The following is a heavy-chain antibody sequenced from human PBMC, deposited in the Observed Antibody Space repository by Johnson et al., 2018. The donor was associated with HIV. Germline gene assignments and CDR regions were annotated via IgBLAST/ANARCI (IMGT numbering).Heavy chain of an antibody. CDR3: ARDQVAIVVVTADAFDI. D-gene: IGHD2-21*02. Sequence: VKLVESGGGLVQPGGSLRLCCAASGFTFSSYWMSWVRQAPGKGLEWVANIKQDGSEKYSVDSVKGRFTISRDNAKNSLYLQMNSLRAEDTAVYYCARDQVAIVVVTADAFDIWGQGTMVTVSS. CDR1: GFTFSSYW. V-gene: IGHV3-7*01. J-gene: IGHJ3*02. CDR2: IKQDGSEK.